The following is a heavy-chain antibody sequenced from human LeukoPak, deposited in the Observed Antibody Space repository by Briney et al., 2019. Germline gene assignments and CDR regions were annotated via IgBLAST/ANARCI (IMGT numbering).Heavy chain of an antibody. CDR1: GVSITSYY. CDR2: IYYSGST. CDR3: ARRGVGAIDY. Sequence: PSETLSLTCTVSGVSITSYYWGWIRRPPGKGLEWIGYIYYSGSTNYNPSLKSRVTISVDTSKNQFSLKLSSVTAADTAVYYCARRGVGAIDYWGQGTLVTVSS. V-gene: IGHV4-59*08. J-gene: IGHJ4*02. D-gene: IGHD1-26*01.